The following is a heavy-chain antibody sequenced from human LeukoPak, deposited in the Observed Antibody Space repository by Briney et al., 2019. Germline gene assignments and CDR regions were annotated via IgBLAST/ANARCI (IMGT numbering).Heavy chain of an antibody. Sequence: GGSLRLSCAASGFTVGSNYMTWVRQPPGRGREWVSVIYVGGNTHYADSVKGRFTISRDSSKSTLYLQMNSLRTEDTAVYYCARDSTSSNNDYWGQGTLVTVSS. V-gene: IGHV3-53*01. CDR3: ARDSTSSNNDY. CDR1: GFTVGSNY. D-gene: IGHD1/OR15-1a*01. J-gene: IGHJ4*02. CDR2: IYVGGNT.